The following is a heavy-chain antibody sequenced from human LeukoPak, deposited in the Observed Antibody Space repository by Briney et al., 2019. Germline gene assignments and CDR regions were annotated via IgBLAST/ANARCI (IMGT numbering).Heavy chain of an antibody. D-gene: IGHD6-19*01. Sequence: GGSLRLSCTASGFTFSTFHMPWVRQAPGKGLEWVSSISSSSSYIYYADSVKGRFTISRDNAKNSLYLQMNSLRADDTAVYYCARTSAPASSGGGAFDSWGQGKMVTVSS. V-gene: IGHV3-21*01. CDR3: ARTSAPASSGGGAFDS. J-gene: IGHJ3*02. CDR2: ISSSSSYI. CDR1: GFTFSTFH.